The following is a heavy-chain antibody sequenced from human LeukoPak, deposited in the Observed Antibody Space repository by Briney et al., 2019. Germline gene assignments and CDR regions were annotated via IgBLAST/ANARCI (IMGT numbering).Heavy chain of an antibody. J-gene: IGHJ3*02. V-gene: IGHV3-7*01. D-gene: IGHD1-26*01. CDR1: GFTFSSYW. CDR3: ARVGATSWGAFDI. CDR2: IKQDGSEK. Sequence: GGSLRLSCAASGFTFSSYWMSWVRQAPGKGLEWVANIKQDGSEKYYVDSVKGRFTISRDNAKNSLYLQMNSLRAEDTAVYYCARVGATSWGAFDIWGQGTMVTVSS.